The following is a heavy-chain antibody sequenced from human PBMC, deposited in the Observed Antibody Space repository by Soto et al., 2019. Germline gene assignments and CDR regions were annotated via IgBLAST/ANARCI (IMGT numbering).Heavy chain of an antibody. CDR3: AKDSFPLGLYYFDF. CDR2: ISWNSGYI. D-gene: IGHD3-10*01. J-gene: IGHJ4*02. CDR1: GFTFEDHA. Sequence: GGSLRLSCAASGFTFEDHAMHWVRQAPGKGLEWVAGISWNSGYIGYADSVKGRFTISRDNARNSLYLQMNSLRPDDTAFYYCAKDSFPLGLYYFDFWGQGTLVTVSS. V-gene: IGHV3-9*01.